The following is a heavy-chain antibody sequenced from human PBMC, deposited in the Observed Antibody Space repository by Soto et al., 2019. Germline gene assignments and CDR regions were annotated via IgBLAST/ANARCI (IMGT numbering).Heavy chain of an antibody. J-gene: IGHJ5*02. V-gene: IGHV3-23*01. Sequence: EVQLLESGGTLVQPGESLRLSCEVSGFSFSSFAMNWVRQAPGEGLEWVSSIRGTATSYADSVKGRFTISRDNSKNTMYLQSNTLRGEDTAVYYCAKCAVLITTSGGWCNWFDPWGQGTLVIVSS. D-gene: IGHD3-16*01. CDR3: AKCAVLITTSGGWCNWFDP. CDR1: GFSFSSFA. CDR2: IRGTAT.